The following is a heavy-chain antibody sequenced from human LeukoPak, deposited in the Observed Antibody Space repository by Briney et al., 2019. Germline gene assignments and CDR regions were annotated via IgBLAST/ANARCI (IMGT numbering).Heavy chain of an antibody. CDR3: ARGTRLGYCSGGSCYGAFDI. V-gene: IGHV3-30*02. D-gene: IGHD2-15*01. CDR1: GFRFINYD. Sequence: GGSLRLSCAASGFRFINYDMHWVRQAPGKGLEWVAFIRSDGSKKYYADSVKGRFTISRDNSKNTLYLQMNSLRAEDTAVYYCARGTRLGYCSGGSCYGAFDIWGQGTMVTVSS. J-gene: IGHJ3*02. CDR2: IRSDGSKK.